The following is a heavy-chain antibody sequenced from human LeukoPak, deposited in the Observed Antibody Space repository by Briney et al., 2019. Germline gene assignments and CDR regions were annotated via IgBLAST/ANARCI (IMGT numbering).Heavy chain of an antibody. J-gene: IGHJ4*02. D-gene: IGHD2-15*01. Sequence: SETLSLTCAVSGGSISSSTYYWGWFRQPPGKGLEWIGSMYYSGNTYYNPSLKSRVTISVDTSKNQFSLKVSSVTAADTAVYYCARGGGRDFDYWGQGTLVTVSS. CDR3: ARGGGRDFDY. CDR1: GGSISSSTYY. CDR2: MYYSGNT. V-gene: IGHV4-39*07.